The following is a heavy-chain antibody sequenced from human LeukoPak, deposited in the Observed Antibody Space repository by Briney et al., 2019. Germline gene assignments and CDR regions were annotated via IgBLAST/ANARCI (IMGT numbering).Heavy chain of an antibody. J-gene: IGHJ5*02. CDR3: ARWLTT. CDR1: GDSVSNDSAS. Sequence: SQTLSLTCVISGDSVSNDSASWNWIRQSPSRGLEWLGRTYYRSRWYKDYAVSVKSRITINPDTSKNQFSLQLNSVTPEDTAVYYCARWLTTWGQGTLVTVSS. D-gene: IGHD3-9*01. CDR2: TYYRSRWYK. V-gene: IGHV6-1*01.